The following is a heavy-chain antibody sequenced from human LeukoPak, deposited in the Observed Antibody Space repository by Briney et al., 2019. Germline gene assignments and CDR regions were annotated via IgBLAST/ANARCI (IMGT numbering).Heavy chain of an antibody. J-gene: IGHJ6*03. D-gene: IGHD6-13*01. CDR3: AASIAAAGYYYYYYMDV. CDR1: GGSFSGYY. V-gene: IGHV4-34*01. Sequence: PSETLSLTCAVYGGSFSGYYWSWIRQPPGKGLEWIGEINHSGSTNYNPSLKSRVTISVDTSKNQFSLKLSSVTAADTAVYYCAASIAAAGYYYYYYMDVWGKGTTVTISS. CDR2: INHSGST.